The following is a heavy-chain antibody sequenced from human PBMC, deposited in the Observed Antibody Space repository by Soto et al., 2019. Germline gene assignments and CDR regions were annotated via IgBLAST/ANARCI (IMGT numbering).Heavy chain of an antibody. CDR1: GFTFSSYA. Sequence: GGSLRLSCAASGFTFSSYAMHWVRQAPGKGLEGVAVISYDGSNKYYADSVKGRFTISRDNSKNTLYLQMNSLRAENTAVYYCARDREDYEYSSPRFDYWGQGTLVTVCS. CDR3: ARDREDYEYSSPRFDY. V-gene: IGHV3-30-3*01. J-gene: IGHJ4*02. D-gene: IGHD6-6*01. CDR2: ISYDGSNK.